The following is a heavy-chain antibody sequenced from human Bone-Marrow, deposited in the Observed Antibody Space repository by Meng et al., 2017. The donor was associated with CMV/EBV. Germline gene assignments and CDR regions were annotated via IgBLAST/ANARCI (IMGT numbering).Heavy chain of an antibody. CDR3: ARDQTPDGFDP. CDR2: INPNSGGT. V-gene: IGHV1-2*02. Sequence: ASVKVSCKVSGYTFTSYGITWVRQAPGQGLEWMGWINPNSGGTNYAQKFQGRVTMTRDTSISTAYMELSRLRSDDTAVYYCARDQTPDGFDPWGQGTLVTVSS. J-gene: IGHJ5*02. CDR1: GYTFTSYG. D-gene: IGHD2-15*01.